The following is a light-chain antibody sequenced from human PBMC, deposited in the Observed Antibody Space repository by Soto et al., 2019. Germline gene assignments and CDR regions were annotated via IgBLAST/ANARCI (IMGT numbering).Light chain of an antibody. CDR2: ENN. V-gene: IGLV1-51*02. J-gene: IGLJ2*01. CDR3: GTWDSSLSAGNVV. CDR1: SSNIGNNY. Sequence: QSARTQPPSVSAAPGQKVTISCSGSSSNIGNNYVSWYQQLPGTAPKLLIYENNKRPSGIPDRFSGSKSGTSATLGITGLQTGDEADYYCGTWDSSLSAGNVVFGGGTKVTVL.